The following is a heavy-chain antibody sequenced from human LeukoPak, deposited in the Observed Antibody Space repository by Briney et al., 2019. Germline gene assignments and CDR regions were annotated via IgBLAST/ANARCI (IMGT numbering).Heavy chain of an antibody. CDR2: INPGGDNT. V-gene: IGHV1-46*01. D-gene: IGHD5-24*01. CDR1: GYTFTKSY. J-gene: IGHJ3*02. Sequence: ASVKVSCKASGYTFTKSYIHWVRQAPGQRLEGMGLINPGGDNTDYAQNFQGRLTMTSDTSARTVYMELSSLRSEDTAVYYCARIRDGYNDAYDIWGQGTVVTVPS. CDR3: ARIRDGYNDAYDI.